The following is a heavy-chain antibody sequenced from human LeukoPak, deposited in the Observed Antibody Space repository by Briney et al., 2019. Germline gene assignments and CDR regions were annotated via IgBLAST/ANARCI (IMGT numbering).Heavy chain of an antibody. D-gene: IGHD5-24*01. CDR2: INCDGSST. CDR3: ARGPRDGYNYYYYYYMDV. V-gene: IGHV3-74*01. J-gene: IGHJ6*03. CDR1: GFTFSSYW. Sequence: GGSLRLSCAASGFTFSSYWMHWVRQAPGKGLVWVSRINCDGSSTSYADSVKGRFTISRDNAKNTLYLQMNSLRAEDTAVYYCARGPRDGYNYYYYYYMDVWGKGTTVTVSS.